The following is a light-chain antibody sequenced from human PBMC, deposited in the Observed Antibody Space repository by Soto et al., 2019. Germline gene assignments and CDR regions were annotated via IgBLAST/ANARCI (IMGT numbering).Light chain of an antibody. V-gene: IGKV3-20*01. Sequence: EIVLTQSPGTLSLSPGERATLSCRASQTVSSNYLAWYQQTPGQAPRLLMYGASTRATGIPDRFSGSGSGTDFTLTITRLEPEDFAVYYCQQYGSSSWTFGQGPKVEIK. CDR1: QTVSSNY. CDR3: QQYGSSSWT. CDR2: GAS. J-gene: IGKJ1*01.